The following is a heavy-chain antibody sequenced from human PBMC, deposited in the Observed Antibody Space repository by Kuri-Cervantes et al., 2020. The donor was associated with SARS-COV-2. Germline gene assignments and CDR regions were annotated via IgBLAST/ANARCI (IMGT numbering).Heavy chain of an antibody. CDR3: ARTFMGYYYMDV. CDR2: ISWNSGSI. D-gene: IGHD3-3*02. CDR1: GFTFDDYA. Sequence: SLKISCAASGFTFDDYAMHWVRQAPGKGLEWVSGISWNSGSIGYADSVKGRFTISRGNAKNSLYLQMNSLRAEDTAVYYCARTFMGYYYMDVWGKGTTVTVSS. V-gene: IGHV3-9*01. J-gene: IGHJ6*03.